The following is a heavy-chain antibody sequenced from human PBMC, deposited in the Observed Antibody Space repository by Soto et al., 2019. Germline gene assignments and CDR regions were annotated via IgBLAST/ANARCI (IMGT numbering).Heavy chain of an antibody. D-gene: IGHD3-16*01. CDR1: GFTVSSNY. V-gene: IGHV3-53*01. J-gene: IGHJ4*02. Sequence: PGGSLRLSCAASGFTVSSNYMSWVRQAPGKGLEWVSVIYSGGSTYYADSVKGRFTISRDNSKNTLYLQMNSLRAEDAAVDDCARHYLWVDRNFMLWGQGTLVTVSS. CDR2: IYSGGST. CDR3: ARHYLWVDRNFML.